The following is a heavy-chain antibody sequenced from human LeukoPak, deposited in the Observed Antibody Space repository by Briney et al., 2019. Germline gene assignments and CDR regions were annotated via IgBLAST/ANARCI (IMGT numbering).Heavy chain of an antibody. CDR2: ISCSGGAT. V-gene: IGHV3-64D*06. D-gene: IGHD4-17*01. CDR3: VSLPRTTVTTSGDY. CDR1: GFTFSSYA. Sequence: GGSVRLSCSASGFTFSSYAMHWVRQAPGKGLEYVSAISCSGGATYYADSVKGRFTISRDNSKNTLYLQMSSLRPEDTAVYYCVSLPRTTVTTSGDYWGQGTLVTVFS. J-gene: IGHJ4*02.